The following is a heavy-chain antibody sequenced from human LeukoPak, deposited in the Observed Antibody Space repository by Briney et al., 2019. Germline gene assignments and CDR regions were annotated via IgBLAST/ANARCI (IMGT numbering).Heavy chain of an antibody. CDR1: GGSISINNYY. CDR2: IYYSGST. D-gene: IGHD3-3*01. V-gene: IGHV4-39*01. CDR3: ARLPRYDFWS. J-gene: IGHJ4*02. Sequence: NPSETLSLTCTVSGGSISINNYYCGWIRQPPGKGLEWIGNIYYSGSTYYNPSLKSRVTISADTSKNQFSLKLSSVTAADTAVYYCARLPRYDFWSWGQGTLVTVSS.